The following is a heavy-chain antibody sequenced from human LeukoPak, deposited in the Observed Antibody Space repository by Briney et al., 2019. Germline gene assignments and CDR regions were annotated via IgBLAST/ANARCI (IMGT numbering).Heavy chain of an antibody. CDR2: ISSSGGLM. V-gene: IGHV3-48*03. CDR3: AGGNGH. D-gene: IGHD4-23*01. J-gene: IGHJ4*02. CDR1: GFTFSSYE. Sequence: PGGSLRLSCVASGFTFSSYEMNWVRQAPGQGLEWVSYISSSGGLMNYADSVKGRFTISRDNAKNSLYLQMDSLRVEDTAFYYCAGGNGHWGQGTLVTVSS.